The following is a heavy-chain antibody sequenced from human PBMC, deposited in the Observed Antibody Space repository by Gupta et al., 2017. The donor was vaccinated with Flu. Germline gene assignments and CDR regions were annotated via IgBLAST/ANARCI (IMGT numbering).Heavy chain of an antibody. V-gene: IGHV4-59*11. Sequence: QVHLQESGPRLVKPSETLSLTCNVSGVSISGHYWTWIRHSPGKGMEWIGYIYNSGNGKTNYNPSLKSRVTISVDTSKNQFSLKLGSVTVADTAVYYCGRENLVHTYEGNYYYYGIDVWGQGTTVSVSS. CDR3: GRENLVHTYEGNYYYYGIDV. CDR2: IYNSGNGKT. J-gene: IGHJ6*02. CDR1: GVSISGHY. D-gene: IGHD5-12*01.